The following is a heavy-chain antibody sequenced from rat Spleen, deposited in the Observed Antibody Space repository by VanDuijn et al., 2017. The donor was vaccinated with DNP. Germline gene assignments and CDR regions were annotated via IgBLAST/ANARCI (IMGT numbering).Heavy chain of an antibody. CDR1: GFTFSDYN. CDR2: ITRGGATT. CDR3: AREGGYLDY. Sequence: EVQLVESGGDLVQPGRSLKLSCAASGFTFSDYNMAWVRQAPKKGLEWVASITRGGATTNYRDSVRGRFTISRDDARNTLYLQMNSLTSEDSATYYCAREGGYLDYWGQGVMVTVSS. V-gene: IGHV5-25*01. J-gene: IGHJ2*01.